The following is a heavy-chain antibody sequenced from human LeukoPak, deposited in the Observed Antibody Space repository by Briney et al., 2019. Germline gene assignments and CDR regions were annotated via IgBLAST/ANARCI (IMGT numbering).Heavy chain of an antibody. D-gene: IGHD4-23*01. J-gene: IGHJ5*02. Sequence: ASVKVSCKASGYTFTSYAMHWVRQAPGQRLEWMGWINAGNGNTKYSQKFQGRVTITRDTSASTAYMEPSSLRSEDTAVYYCAKGLQRVVTATAFWFDPWGQGTLVTVSS. CDR3: AKGLQRVVTATAFWFDP. CDR2: INAGNGNT. CDR1: GYTFTSYA. V-gene: IGHV1-3*01.